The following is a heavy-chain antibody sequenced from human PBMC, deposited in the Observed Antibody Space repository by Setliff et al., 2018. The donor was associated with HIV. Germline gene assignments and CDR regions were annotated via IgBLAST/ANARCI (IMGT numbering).Heavy chain of an antibody. V-gene: IGHV3-11*04. CDR2: ISVSGTDI. CDR1: EVIVSNNY. CDR3: ATDPRRLSY. D-gene: IGHD2-21*01. J-gene: IGHJ4*02. Sequence: GGSLRLSCAVSEVIVSNNYMSWVRQAPGKGLELLSYISVSGTDIKYADSVKGRFTISRDNAKNSLYLQMNSLRAEDTAVYYCATDPRRLSYWGQGTLVTVSS.